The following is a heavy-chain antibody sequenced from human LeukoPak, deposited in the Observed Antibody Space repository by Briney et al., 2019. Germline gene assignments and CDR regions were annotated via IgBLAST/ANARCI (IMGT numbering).Heavy chain of an antibody. D-gene: IGHD2-15*01. V-gene: IGHV3-23*01. CDR1: GFTFTNYG. J-gene: IGHJ5*02. Sequence: GGSLRLSCAASGFTFTNYGMIWVRQAPGRGLEWVSAISGSGRSTYYADSVKGRFTISRDNSKNTLYLQMNSLRAEDTAVYYCAKDTARYCSGGSCYDNWFDPWGQRTLVTVSS. CDR3: AKDTARYCSGGSCYDNWFDP. CDR2: ISGSGRST.